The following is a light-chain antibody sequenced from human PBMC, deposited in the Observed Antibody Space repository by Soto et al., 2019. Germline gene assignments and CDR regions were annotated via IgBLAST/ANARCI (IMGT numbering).Light chain of an antibody. CDR1: SSNIGSNT. J-gene: IGLJ2*01. V-gene: IGLV1-44*01. Sequence: QLVLTQPPSASGTPGQRVTISCSGSSSNIGSNTVNWYQQLPGTAPKLLIYSNNQRPSGVPDRSAGSKSGTSASLAISGLQSGDEAHYYCAAWYDSLNGPNVVLGGETLRTVL. CDR2: SNN. CDR3: AAWYDSLNGPNVV.